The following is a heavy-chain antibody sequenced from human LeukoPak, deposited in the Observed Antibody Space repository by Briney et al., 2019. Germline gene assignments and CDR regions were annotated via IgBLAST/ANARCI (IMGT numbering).Heavy chain of an antibody. CDR1: GFTVNNNY. J-gene: IGHJ4*02. CDR3: ARGASLYSSGWYYAY. Sequence: SGGSLRLSCAASGFTVNNNYMGWVRQAPGKGLEWVSVIYSGGSTYYADSVKGRFTISRDNSKNTLYLQMNSLRAEDTAVYYCARGASLYSSGWYYAYWGQGTLVTVSS. D-gene: IGHD6-19*01. V-gene: IGHV3-66*02. CDR2: IYSGGST.